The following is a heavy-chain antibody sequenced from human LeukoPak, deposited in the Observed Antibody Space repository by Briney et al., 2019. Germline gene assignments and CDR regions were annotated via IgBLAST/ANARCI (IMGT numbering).Heavy chain of an antibody. Sequence: GASVKVSCKASGYAFSRYGINWVRQAPGQGLEWVGGISAYNGNANYAQNLQGRVTMTTDTSSSTAYMKLRSLRSDDTAVYYCARGYGHDYWGQGTLVTVSS. J-gene: IGHJ4*02. CDR1: GYAFSRYG. CDR3: ARGYGHDY. V-gene: IGHV1-18*01. CDR2: ISAYNGNA. D-gene: IGHD2-15*01.